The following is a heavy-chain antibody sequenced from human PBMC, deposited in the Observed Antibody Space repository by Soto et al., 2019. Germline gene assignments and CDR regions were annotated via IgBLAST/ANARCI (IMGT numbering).Heavy chain of an antibody. CDR3: VRVGLNSNYDFDY. CDR2: INPNGDVT. D-gene: IGHD4-4*01. V-gene: IGHV1-2*02. J-gene: IGHJ4*02. Sequence: QVQLVQSGAEVKKPGASVKFSGKASGYTLTSYYIHWVRQAPGQGLGWMGGINPNGDVTGYPQSFQDGVTMTRDMSITTVYMELTRLRSDDTAVYYCVRVGLNSNYDFDYWGQGTLITVSS. CDR1: GYTLTSYY.